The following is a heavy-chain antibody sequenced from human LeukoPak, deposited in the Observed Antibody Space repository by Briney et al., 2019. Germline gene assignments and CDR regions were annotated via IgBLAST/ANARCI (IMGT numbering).Heavy chain of an antibody. CDR1: GFTFSSCA. CDR2: IIDSGNSI. D-gene: IGHD6-13*01. Sequence: QTGGSLRLSCAASGFTFSSCAMSWVRQAPGKGLEWVSTIIDSGNSIYYADSAEGRFTISRDNAKNSLYLQMNSLRAEDTAVYYCARDLDPVAGQTGFDYWGQGTLVTVSS. J-gene: IGHJ4*02. V-gene: IGHV3-23*01. CDR3: ARDLDPVAGQTGFDY.